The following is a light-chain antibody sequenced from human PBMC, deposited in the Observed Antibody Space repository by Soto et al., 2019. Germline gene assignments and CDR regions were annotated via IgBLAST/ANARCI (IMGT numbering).Light chain of an antibody. V-gene: IGKV3-15*01. CDR3: QQYNNWPPYT. Sequence: EIVMTQSPATLSVSPGERATLSCRASQSVSSNLAWYQQKPGQAPRLLIYGASTRATGIPARFSGSGAETEFTLTISSLQSEDFAVYYCQQYNNWPPYTFGQGPKLEIK. J-gene: IGKJ2*01. CDR1: QSVSSN. CDR2: GAS.